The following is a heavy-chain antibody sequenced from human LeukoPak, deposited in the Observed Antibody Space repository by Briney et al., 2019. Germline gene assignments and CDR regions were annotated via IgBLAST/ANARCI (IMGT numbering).Heavy chain of an antibody. D-gene: IGHD3-3*01. CDR2: IDWDDDK. Sequence: SAPTLVNPTQTLTLTCTFSGFSLSTSGVCVTWIRHPPGKAREWLARIDWDDDKYYSTSLKTRLTISKDTSKNQVVLTMTNMDPVDTATYYCARIDVDFYMDVWGKGTTVTVSS. CDR1: GFSLSTSGVC. J-gene: IGHJ6*03. CDR3: ARIDVDFYMDV. V-gene: IGHV2-70*11.